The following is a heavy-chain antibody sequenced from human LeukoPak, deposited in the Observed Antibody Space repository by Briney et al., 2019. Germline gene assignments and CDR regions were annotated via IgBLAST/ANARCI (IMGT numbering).Heavy chain of an antibody. Sequence: SETLSLTCAVYGGSFSGYYWSWIRQPPGKGLEWIGESNHSGSTNYNPSLKSRVTISVDTSKNQFSLKLSSVTAADTAVYYCARIAARTPYYYYYGMDVWGQGTTVTVSS. V-gene: IGHV4-34*01. CDR2: SNHSGST. CDR1: GGSFSGYY. D-gene: IGHD6-6*01. CDR3: ARIAARTPYYYYYGMDV. J-gene: IGHJ6*02.